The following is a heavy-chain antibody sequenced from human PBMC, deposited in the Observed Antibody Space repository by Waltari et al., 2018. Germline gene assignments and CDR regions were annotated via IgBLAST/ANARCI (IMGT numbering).Heavy chain of an antibody. V-gene: IGHV3-23*03. Sequence: EVQLLESGGGLVQPGGSLRLSCAASGFPFSSYAMSWVRQDPGKGLEWVSVIYSGGSTYYADSVKGRFTISRDDSKNTLYLQMNSLRAEDTAVYYCAKSENLWELLLAEYFQHWGQGTLVTVSS. D-gene: IGHD1-26*01. CDR3: AKSENLWELLLAEYFQH. J-gene: IGHJ1*01. CDR1: GFPFSSYA. CDR2: IYSGGST.